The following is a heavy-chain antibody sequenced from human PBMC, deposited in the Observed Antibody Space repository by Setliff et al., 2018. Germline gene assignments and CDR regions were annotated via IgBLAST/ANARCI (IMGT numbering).Heavy chain of an antibody. CDR1: GYTFTSYD. D-gene: IGHD3-9*01. Sequence: GASVKVSCKASGYTFTSYDINWVRQATGQGLEWMGWMNPNSGNTGYAQKFQGGVTMTRNTSISTAYMELSSLRSEDTAVYYCARPMYDILTGPPYGMDVWGQGTTVTVSS. CDR3: ARPMYDILTGPPYGMDV. CDR2: MNPNSGNT. J-gene: IGHJ6*02. V-gene: IGHV1-8*01.